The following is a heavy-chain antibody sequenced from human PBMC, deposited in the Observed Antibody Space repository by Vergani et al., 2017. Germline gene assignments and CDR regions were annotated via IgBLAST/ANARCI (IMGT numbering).Heavy chain of an antibody. CDR2: IYYSGST. V-gene: IGHV4-59*01. J-gene: IGHJ6*02. CDR3: ARLRWLPQSHYGMDV. Sequence: QVQLQESGPGLVKPSETLSLTCTVSGGSISSYYWSWIRQPPGKGLEWIGYIYYSGSTNYNPSLKSRVTISVDTSKNQFSLKLSSVTAADTAVYYCARLRWLPQSHYGMDVWGQGTTVTVSS. D-gene: IGHD5-12*01. CDR1: GGSISSYY.